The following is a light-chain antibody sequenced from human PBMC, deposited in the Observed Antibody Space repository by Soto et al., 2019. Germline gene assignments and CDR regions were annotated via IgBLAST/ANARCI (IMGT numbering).Light chain of an antibody. CDR1: SSDVGGYNY. CDR3: CAIAGLLLV. J-gene: IGLJ2*01. CDR2: EVI. V-gene: IGLV2-11*01. Sequence: QSALTQPRSVSGSPGQSVTISCTGTSSDVGGYNYVSWYQQVPGKAPKLVIFEVIKRLSGVPERFSGSKSGNTASLTISGLQTYDEADSYCCAIAGLLLVFGGGTKLTVL.